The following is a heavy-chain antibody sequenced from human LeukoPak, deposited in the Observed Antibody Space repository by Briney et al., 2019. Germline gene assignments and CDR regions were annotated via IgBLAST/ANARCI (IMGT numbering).Heavy chain of an antibody. Sequence: GASVKVSCKASGGTLISSAISWVQQAPGQGLEWLGGIIPIFGTVHYAQTFQGRVTITADESTSTAYMELSSLRSEDTVFFFRQKTEYDILTGYFWWGQGTLVTVSS. CDR1: GGTLISSA. CDR3: QKTEYDILTGYFW. CDR2: IIPIFGTV. D-gene: IGHD3-9*01. J-gene: IGHJ4*02. V-gene: IGHV1-69*13.